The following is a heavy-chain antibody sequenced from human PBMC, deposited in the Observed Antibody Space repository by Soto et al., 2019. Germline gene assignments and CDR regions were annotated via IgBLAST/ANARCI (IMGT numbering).Heavy chain of an antibody. Sequence: ASVKVSCKASGYTFTSYGISWVRQAPGQGLEWMGWISAYNGNTNYAQKLQGRVTMTTDTSTGTAYMERRSLRSDDTAVYYCARSSWDLKSRGGGDYYMDVWGKGTTVTVSS. V-gene: IGHV1-18*01. CDR3: ARSSWDLKSRGGGDYYMDV. J-gene: IGHJ6*03. CDR2: ISAYNGNT. D-gene: IGHD3-10*01. CDR1: GYTFTSYG.